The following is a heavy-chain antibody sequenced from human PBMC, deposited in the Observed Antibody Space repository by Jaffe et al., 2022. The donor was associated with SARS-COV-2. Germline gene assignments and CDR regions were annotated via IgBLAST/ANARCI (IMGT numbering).Heavy chain of an antibody. CDR1: GDSIRTYY. J-gene: IGHJ6*03. D-gene: IGHD5-18*01. CDR3: ARAVHSVDTDLTVYYHMGV. CDR2: IFYSGTT. Sequence: QVHLQESGPGLVKPSETLSLTCAVSGDSIRTYYWSWIRQSPGRGLEWIGYIFYSGTTNYNPSLKSRVTISIDTSKNQFSLKLTSVTAADTAVYYCARAVHSVDTDLTVYYHMGVWGKGTTVTVSS. V-gene: IGHV4-59*01.